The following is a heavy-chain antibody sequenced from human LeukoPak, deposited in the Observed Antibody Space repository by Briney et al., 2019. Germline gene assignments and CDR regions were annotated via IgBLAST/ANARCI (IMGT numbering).Heavy chain of an antibody. D-gene: IGHD2-15*01. CDR1: GRSFSGYY. CDR3: AREVSYSSIDY. V-gene: IGHV4-34*01. CDR2: INHSGST. J-gene: IGHJ4*02. Sequence: PSETLSLTCAVYGRSFSGYYWSWIRQPPGKGLEWIGEINHSGSTNYNPPLKSRVTISVDKSKNQFSLKLSSVTAADTAVYYCAREVSYSSIDYWGQGTLVTVSS.